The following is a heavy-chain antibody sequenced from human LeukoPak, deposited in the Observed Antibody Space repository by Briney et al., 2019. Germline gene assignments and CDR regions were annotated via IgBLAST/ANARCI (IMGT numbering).Heavy chain of an antibody. D-gene: IGHD2-8*01. Sequence: ASVKVSCKASGYTFTSYGISWVRQAPGQGLEWMGWISAYNGNTNYAQKLQGRVTMTTDTSTSTAYMELRSLRSDDTAVYHCARDLRYCTNGVCYMGYGYWGQGTLVTVSS. CDR1: GYTFTSYG. CDR3: ARDLRYCTNGVCYMGYGY. CDR2: ISAYNGNT. J-gene: IGHJ4*02. V-gene: IGHV1-18*01.